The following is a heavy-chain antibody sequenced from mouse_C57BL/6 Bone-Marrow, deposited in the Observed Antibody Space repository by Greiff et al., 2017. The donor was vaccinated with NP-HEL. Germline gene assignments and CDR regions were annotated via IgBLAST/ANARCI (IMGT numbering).Heavy chain of an antibody. CDR2: IDPENGDT. J-gene: IGHJ3*01. D-gene: IGHD2-4*01. Sequence: EVQLQQSGAELVRPGASVKLSCTASGFNIKDDYMHWVKQRPDQGLEWIGWIDPENGDTDYASKFQGKATITADTSSNTAYLQLSSLTSEDTAVYYCTTPYDYPSWFAYWGQGTLVTVSA. CDR3: TTPYDYPSWFAY. CDR1: GFNIKDDY. V-gene: IGHV14-4*01.